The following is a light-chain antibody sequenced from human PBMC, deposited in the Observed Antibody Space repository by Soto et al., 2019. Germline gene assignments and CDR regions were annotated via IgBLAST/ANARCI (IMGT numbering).Light chain of an antibody. J-gene: IGKJ2*01. CDR2: GAS. CDR3: QQYGGSPPYT. Sequence: EIVLTQSPGTLSLSPGERGTISCRASQSVSSSYLAWYQQKPGQAPRLLIYGASSRATGIPDRFSGSGSGTDFTLTISRLEPQEFAVYYCQQYGGSPPYTFGQGTKLEIK. CDR1: QSVSSSY. V-gene: IGKV3-20*01.